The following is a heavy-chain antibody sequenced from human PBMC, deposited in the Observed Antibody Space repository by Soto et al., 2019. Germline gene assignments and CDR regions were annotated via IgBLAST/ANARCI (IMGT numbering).Heavy chain of an antibody. CDR3: ARHNYGSGSTYFDY. V-gene: IGHV4-59*08. CDR2: IYYSGRT. J-gene: IGHJ4*02. Sequence: QVQLQESGPGLVKPSETLSLTCTVSGGSISSYYWSWIRQPPGKGLEWIGYIYYSGRTNYNPSLKSRVTISVHTSKNQFSLKLNSMTAANTAVYYCARHNYGSGSTYFDYWSQGTLVTVSS. CDR1: GGSISSYY. D-gene: IGHD3-10*01.